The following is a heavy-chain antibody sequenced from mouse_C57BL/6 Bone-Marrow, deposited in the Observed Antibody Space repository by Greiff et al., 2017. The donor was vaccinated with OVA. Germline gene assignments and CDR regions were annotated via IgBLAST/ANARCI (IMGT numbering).Heavy chain of an antibody. D-gene: IGHD2-1*01. CDR3: TRRLLSPVAY. V-gene: IGHV1-15*01. CDR2: IDPETGGT. J-gene: IGHJ3*01. Sequence: LVESGAELVRPGASVTLSCKASGYTFTDYEMHWVKQTPVHGLEWIGAIDPETGGTAYNQKFKGKAILTADKSSSTAYMELRSLTYEDSAVYYCTRRLLSPVAYWGQGTLVTVSA. CDR1: GYTFTDYE.